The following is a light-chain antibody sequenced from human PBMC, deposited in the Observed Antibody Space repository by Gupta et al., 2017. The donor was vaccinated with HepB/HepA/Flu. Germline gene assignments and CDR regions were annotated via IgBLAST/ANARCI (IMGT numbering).Light chain of an antibody. Sequence: QSALTHPPPASGSPGQSLTISCSGTRSDVGGYRYVSWYQQPPGKAPKLIIYEVTKRPSGVPDRFSGSKSGNTASLTVSGLQAEDEADYYCGSYGGSNNMVFGGGTKLTVL. CDR3: GSYGGSNNMV. J-gene: IGLJ3*02. CDR1: RSDVGGYRY. CDR2: EVT. V-gene: IGLV2-8*01.